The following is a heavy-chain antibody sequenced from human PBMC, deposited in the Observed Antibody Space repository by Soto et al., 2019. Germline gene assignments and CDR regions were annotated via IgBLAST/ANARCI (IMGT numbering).Heavy chain of an antibody. CDR3: ATDGPSNSGNLYAFDI. CDR1: GYTLTNYG. V-gene: IGHV1-18*04. CDR2: VTPYKADT. Sequence: QAQLVQSGAEVKKSGASVRVSCKASGYTLTNYGVTWVRQAPGQGLEWLGRVTPYKADTNSAQNLQGRVTMATDTSTNTGYLELRSLRSDDTAVYFCATDGPSNSGNLYAFDIWGQGTMVTVSA. J-gene: IGHJ3*02. D-gene: IGHD5-12*01.